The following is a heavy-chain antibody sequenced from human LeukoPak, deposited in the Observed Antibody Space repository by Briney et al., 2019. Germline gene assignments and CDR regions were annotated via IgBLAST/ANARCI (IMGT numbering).Heavy chain of an antibody. D-gene: IGHD6-19*01. CDR3: AKDLRSSGWQIGARPGGRVYYFDY. CDR1: GFTFSSYS. Sequence: GGSLRLSCLASGFTFSSYSMSWVRQAPGRGLEWVSAISPGDYTAYYADSVKGRFTISRDNAKNSLFLQMDSLRAEDTAVYYCAKDLRSSGWQIGARPGGRVYYFDYWGQGTLVTVSS. CDR2: ISPGDYTA. V-gene: IGHV3-23*01. J-gene: IGHJ4*02.